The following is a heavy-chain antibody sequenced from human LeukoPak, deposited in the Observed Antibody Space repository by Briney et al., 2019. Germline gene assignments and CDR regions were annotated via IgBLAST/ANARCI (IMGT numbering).Heavy chain of an antibody. D-gene: IGHD3-10*01. CDR2: ISAYNGNT. CDR1: GYTFTSYG. CDR3: ARDRYGSGSTLAGY. Sequence: ASVKVSCKASGYTFTSYGISWVRQAPGQGLEWMGWISAYNGNTNYAQKLQGRVAMTTDTSTSTAYMELRSLRSDDTAVYYCARDRYGSGSTLAGYWGQGTLVTVSS. J-gene: IGHJ4*02. V-gene: IGHV1-18*01.